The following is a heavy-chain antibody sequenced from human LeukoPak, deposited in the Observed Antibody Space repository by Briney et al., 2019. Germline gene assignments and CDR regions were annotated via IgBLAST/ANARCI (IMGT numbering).Heavy chain of an antibody. CDR3: AKDGEAPGGYCSGGSCYSYFDY. CDR2: ISGSGGST. Sequence: PGGSLRLSCAASGFTFSSYAMSWVRQAPGKGLEWVSAISGSGGSTYYADSVKGRFTISRDNSKNTLYLQMNSLRAEDTAVYYCAKDGEAPGGYCSGGSCYSYFDYWGQGTLVTVSS. CDR1: GFTFSSYA. V-gene: IGHV3-23*01. J-gene: IGHJ4*02. D-gene: IGHD2-15*01.